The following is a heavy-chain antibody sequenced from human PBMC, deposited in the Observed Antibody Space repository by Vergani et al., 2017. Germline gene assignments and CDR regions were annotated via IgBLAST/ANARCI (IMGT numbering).Heavy chain of an antibody. Sequence: QVQLVESGGGVVQPGRSLRLSCAASGFTFSSYGMHWVRQAPGKGLEWVAVISYDGSNKYYADSVKGRFTISRDNSKNTLYLQMNSLRAEDTAVYYCARDPMGYGDYPYYFDYWGQGTLVTVSS. CDR3: ARDPMGYGDYPYYFDY. D-gene: IGHD4-17*01. CDR1: GFTFSSYG. V-gene: IGHV3-30*03. CDR2: ISYDGSNK. J-gene: IGHJ4*02.